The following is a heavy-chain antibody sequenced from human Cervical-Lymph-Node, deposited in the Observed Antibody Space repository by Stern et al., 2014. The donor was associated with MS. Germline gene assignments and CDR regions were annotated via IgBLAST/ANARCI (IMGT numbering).Heavy chain of an antibody. J-gene: IGHJ6*02. CDR3: AENMDV. V-gene: IGHV1-2*02. CDR1: GYTFTDYY. Sequence: VQLVESGAEVKKPGASVTVSCKPSGYTFTDYYIHWLRQAPRQGPEWMGRISPKNGDTNYAPRFQGRVTMTRDTSISIVYLEVTRLRFDDTAVYYCAENMDVWGQGTTVTVSS. CDR2: ISPKNGDT.